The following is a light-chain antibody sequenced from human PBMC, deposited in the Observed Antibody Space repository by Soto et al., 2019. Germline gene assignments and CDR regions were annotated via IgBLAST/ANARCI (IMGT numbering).Light chain of an antibody. CDR1: SSDVGGYNY. CDR3: ISYTSSSTWV. J-gene: IGLJ3*02. CDR2: EVS. Sequence: QSPLTQPASVSGSPGQSITISCTGTSSDVGGYNYVSWYQQHPATAPKLMIYEVSNRPSGVSDRFSGSRSGNTASLTISGLQAEDESDYYCISYTSSSTWVFGGGTKLTVL. V-gene: IGLV2-14*01.